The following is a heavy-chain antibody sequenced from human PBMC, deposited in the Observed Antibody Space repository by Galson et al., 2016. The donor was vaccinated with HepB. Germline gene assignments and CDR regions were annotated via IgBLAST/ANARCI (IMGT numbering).Heavy chain of an antibody. Sequence: SLRLSCAASGFTFTNYAMHWVRQAPGKGLEYVSGISTNGFSTFYAGSVKGRFTISRDNSKNTLYLQMSSLSAEDTAVYFCAKGHLDSSGFYYTSYFDYWGQGTLVTVSS. CDR3: AKGHLDSSGFYYTSYFDY. V-gene: IGHV3-64D*06. CDR1: GFTFTNYA. J-gene: IGHJ4*02. CDR2: ISTNGFST. D-gene: IGHD3-22*01.